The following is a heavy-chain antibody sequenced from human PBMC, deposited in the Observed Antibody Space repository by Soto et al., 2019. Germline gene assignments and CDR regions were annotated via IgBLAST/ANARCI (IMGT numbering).Heavy chain of an antibody. CDR3: ARRQAYNDWNPLHAFGI. V-gene: IGHV4-39*01. Sequence: QLQLQESGPGLVKPSETLSLTCTVSGGSISSSSYYWGWIRQPPGKGLEWIGSIYYSGSTYYNPSLKSRVTRSADTSKTLSSLKLRAVPAADPAVYYCARRQAYNDWNPLHAFGIWGQGTMVTVSS. CDR1: GGSISSSSYY. CDR2: IYYSGST. J-gene: IGHJ3*02. D-gene: IGHD1-1*01.